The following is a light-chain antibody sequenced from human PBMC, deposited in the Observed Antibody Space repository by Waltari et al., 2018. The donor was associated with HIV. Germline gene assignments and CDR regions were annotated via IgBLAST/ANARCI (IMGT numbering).Light chain of an antibody. J-gene: IGKJ3*01. Sequence: DIQITQSPSSVSASVGDRVTITCRASQGASVWLDWYQRRPGKAPKLLIHKTSRLYSGVPSRFSGSGSGSEFTLTINNLQPEDLATYYCLQAHSFPLTFGPGTTVEI. V-gene: IGKV1-12*01. CDR3: LQAHSFPLT. CDR2: KTS. CDR1: QGASVW.